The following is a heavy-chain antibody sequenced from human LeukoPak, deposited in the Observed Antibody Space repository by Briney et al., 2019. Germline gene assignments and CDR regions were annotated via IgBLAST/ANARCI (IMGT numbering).Heavy chain of an antibody. D-gene: IGHD3-10*01. CDR3: XXXXXSGEGYYYYYMDV. CDR2: IKQDGSEK. CDR1: GFTFSSYW. J-gene: IGHJ6*03. Sequence: GGSLRLSCAASGFTFSSYWMSWVRQAPGKGLEWVANIKQDGSEKYYVDSVKGRFTISRDNAKNSLYLQMNSLRAEDTAVYYXXXXXXSGEGYYYYYMDVWGKGTTVTISS. V-gene: IGHV3-7*01.